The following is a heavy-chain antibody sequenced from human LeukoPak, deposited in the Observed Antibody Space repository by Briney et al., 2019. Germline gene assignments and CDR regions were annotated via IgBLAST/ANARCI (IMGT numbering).Heavy chain of an antibody. CDR1: GGTFSSYA. V-gene: IGHV1-69*05. Sequence: SVKVSCKASGGTFSSYAISWVRQAPGQGLEWMGGIIPIFGTANYAQKFQGRVTITTDESTSTAYMELSSLRSEDTAVYYCARDRRYSSRWGGGYYFDYWGQGTLVTVSS. CDR3: ARDRRYSSRWGGGYYFDY. D-gene: IGHD6-13*01. CDR2: IIPIFGTA. J-gene: IGHJ4*02.